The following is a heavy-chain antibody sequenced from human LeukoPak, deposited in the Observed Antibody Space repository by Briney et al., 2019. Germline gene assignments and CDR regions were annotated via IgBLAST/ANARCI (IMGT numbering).Heavy chain of an antibody. D-gene: IGHD3-22*01. Sequence: ASVKASCKASGYTFTGYYMHWVRQAPGQGLEWMGWINPNSGGTNYVQRFQGRVTMTRDTSISTAYMELSRLGSDDTAVYYCARGEYYDRSAYCFDWGQGTLVTVSS. CDR1: GYTFTGYY. CDR3: ARGEYYDRSAYCFD. J-gene: IGHJ4*02. CDR2: INPNSGGT. V-gene: IGHV1-2*02.